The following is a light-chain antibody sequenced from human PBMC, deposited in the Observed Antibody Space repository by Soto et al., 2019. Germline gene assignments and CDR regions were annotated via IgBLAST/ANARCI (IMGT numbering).Light chain of an antibody. CDR2: DAS. CDR1: HDISNY. J-gene: IGKJ4*01. CDR3: QPYHNLILT. Sequence: DIQMTQSPSSLSASLGDSVTITCQASHDISNYLNWYQHKPGKAPKLLIYDASNLEAGVPSRFSGSGSGTDFVLTISSLQPEDIATYYCQPYHNLILTFGGGTKVEL. V-gene: IGKV1-33*01.